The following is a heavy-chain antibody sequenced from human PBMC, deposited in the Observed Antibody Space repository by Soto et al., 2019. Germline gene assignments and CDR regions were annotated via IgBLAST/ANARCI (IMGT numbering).Heavy chain of an antibody. D-gene: IGHD3-9*01. Sequence: GASVKLSCKASGDSFTSYGISWVRQAPGQGLEWMGWISAYNGNTNYAQKLQGRVTMTTDTSTSTAYMELRSLRSDDTAVYYCAVDPYDTPGAFDIWGQGTMVTVSS. CDR2: ISAYNGNT. CDR3: AVDPYDTPGAFDI. V-gene: IGHV1-18*01. CDR1: GDSFTSYG. J-gene: IGHJ3*02.